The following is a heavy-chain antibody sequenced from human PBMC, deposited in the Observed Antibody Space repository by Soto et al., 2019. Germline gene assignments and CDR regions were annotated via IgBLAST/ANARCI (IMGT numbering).Heavy chain of an antibody. J-gene: IGHJ6*02. CDR1: GGSISSGGYY. D-gene: IGHD4-17*01. CDR3: ARDLRSGHYYGMDV. V-gene: IGHV4-31*03. CDR2: IYYIGNT. Sequence: QVQLQESGPGLVKPSQTLSLTCTVSGGSISSGGYYWSWIRQHPGKGLEWIGYIYYIGNTYYNPSLKSRVTISIDTSKNQFSLKLSSVTAADTAVYYCARDLRSGHYYGMDVWGQGTTVTVSS.